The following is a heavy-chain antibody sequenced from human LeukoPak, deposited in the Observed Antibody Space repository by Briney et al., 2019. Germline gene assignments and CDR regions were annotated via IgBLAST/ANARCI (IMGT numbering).Heavy chain of an antibody. V-gene: IGHV1-69*13. D-gene: IGHD4-17*01. CDR3: ARWRTVTTPFDP. CDR1: GGTFSSYA. CDR2: IIPIFGTA. J-gene: IGHJ5*02. Sequence: GASVKVSCKASGGTFSSYAISWVRQAPGQGLEWMGGIIPIFGTANYAQKFQGRVTITADESTSTAYMELSSLRSEDTAVCYCARWRTVTTPFDPWGQGTLVTVSS.